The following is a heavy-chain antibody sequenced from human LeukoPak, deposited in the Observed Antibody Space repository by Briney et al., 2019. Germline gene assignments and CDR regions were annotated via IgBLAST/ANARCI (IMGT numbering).Heavy chain of an antibody. CDR2: ISGYNGDT. V-gene: IGHV1-18*01. D-gene: IGHD3-22*01. J-gene: IGHJ6*02. Sequence: ASVKVSCKTSGYIFTKHGISWVRQAPGQGLEWMAWISGYNGDTKYAQNFQGRVALTTDTSTSTAYMGVRSLRSDDTAVYYCAREHDNRVPYYCGMDVWGQGTTVTVSS. CDR3: AREHDNRVPYYCGMDV. CDR1: GYIFTKHG.